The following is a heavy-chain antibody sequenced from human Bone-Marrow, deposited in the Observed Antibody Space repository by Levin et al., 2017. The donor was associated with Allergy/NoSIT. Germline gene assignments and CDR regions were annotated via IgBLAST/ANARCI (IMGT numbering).Heavy chain of an antibody. CDR1: GFTFHGYS. V-gene: IGHV3-9*01. J-gene: IGHJ6*03. D-gene: IGHD3-16*01. CDR2: ISWSGTI. CDR3: AQSGEFRRSPAGGYYMDV. Sequence: GGSLRLSCAASGFTFHGYSIHWVRQVPGKGLEWVSGISWSGTIGYADSVKGRFTISRDDAKNPLYLQMNSLRPEDTALYYCAQSGEFRRSPAGGYYMDVWGEGTTVTVSS.